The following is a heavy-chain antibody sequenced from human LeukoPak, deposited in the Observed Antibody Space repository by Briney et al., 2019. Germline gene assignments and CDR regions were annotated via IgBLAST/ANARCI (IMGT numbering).Heavy chain of an antibody. CDR1: GYTFTSYY. J-gene: IGHJ4*02. V-gene: IGHV1-46*01. CDR3: ARDRNYYDSSGYLPFDY. D-gene: IGHD3-22*01. CDR2: INPSGGST. Sequence: ASVKVSFKASGYTFTSYYMHWVRQAPGQGLEWMGIINPSGGSTSYAQKFQGRVTMTRDTSTSTVYMELSSLRSEDTAVYYCARDRNYYDSSGYLPFDYWGQGTLVTVSS.